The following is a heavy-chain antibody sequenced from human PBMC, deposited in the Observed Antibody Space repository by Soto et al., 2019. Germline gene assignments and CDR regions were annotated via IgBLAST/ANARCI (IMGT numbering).Heavy chain of an antibody. J-gene: IGHJ3*02. Sequence: PPGKGLEWIGSIYYSGSTYYNPSLKSRVTISVDTSKNQFSLKLSSVTAADTAVYYCARHAPYCDWAERTALDIWGQGTMVTVSS. CDR2: IYYSGST. V-gene: IGHV4-39*01. D-gene: IGHD3-9*01. CDR3: ARHAPYCDWAERTALDI.